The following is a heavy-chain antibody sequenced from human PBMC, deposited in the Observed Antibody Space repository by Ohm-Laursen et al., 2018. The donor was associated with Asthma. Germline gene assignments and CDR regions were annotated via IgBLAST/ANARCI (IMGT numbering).Heavy chain of an antibody. V-gene: IGHV3-30*03. CDR2: ISYDGSNK. CDR1: GFTFSSYG. Sequence: SLRLSCAASGFTFSSYGMHWVRQAPGKGLEWVAVISYDGSNKYYADSVKGRFTISRDNSKNTLYLQMNSLRAEDTAVYYCAGSIAAAGRNYYYYGMDVWGQGTTVTVSS. D-gene: IGHD6-13*01. J-gene: IGHJ6*02. CDR3: AGSIAAAGRNYYYYGMDV.